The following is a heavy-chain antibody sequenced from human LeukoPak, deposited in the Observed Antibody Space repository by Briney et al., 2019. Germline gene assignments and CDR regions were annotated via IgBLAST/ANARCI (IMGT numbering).Heavy chain of an antibody. D-gene: IGHD3-3*01. J-gene: IGHJ5*02. V-gene: IGHV1-46*01. Sequence: ASVEVSCKASGYTFTSYYMHWVRQAPGQGLEWMGIINPSGGSTSYAQKFQGRVTMTRDTSTSTVYMELSSLRSEDTAVYYCAREGEGGAGVYYDFWSGSADAWFDPWGQGTLVTVSS. CDR3: AREGEGGAGVYYDFWSGSADAWFDP. CDR1: GYTFTSYY. CDR2: INPSGGST.